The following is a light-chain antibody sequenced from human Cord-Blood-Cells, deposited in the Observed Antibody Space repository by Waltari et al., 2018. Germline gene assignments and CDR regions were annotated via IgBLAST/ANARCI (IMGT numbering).Light chain of an antibody. CDR1: QSVLYSSNNKKY. V-gene: IGKV4-1*01. CDR2: WAS. Sequence: DIVMTQSPDSLAVSLGERATINCKPSQSVLYSSNNKKYLAWYQQKPGQPPKLLIYWASTRESGVPDRFSGSGSGTDFTLTISSLQAEDVAVYYCQQYYSTPTFGQGTKVEIK. CDR3: QQYYSTPT. J-gene: IGKJ1*01.